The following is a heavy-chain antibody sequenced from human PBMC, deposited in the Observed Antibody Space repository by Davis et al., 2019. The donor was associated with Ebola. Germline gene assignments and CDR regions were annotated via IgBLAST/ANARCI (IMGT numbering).Heavy chain of an antibody. D-gene: IGHD3-22*01. V-gene: IGHV4-59*08. CDR3: ARLTTGLGPFDY. CDR1: GGSINNYY. Sequence: MPSETLSLTCTVSGGSINNYYWSWIRQPPGKGLEWIGYIYSSGSTNDNPSLKGRVTISVDTSKNQFSLKLSSVTAADTAVYYCARLTTGLGPFDYWGQGTLVTVSS. J-gene: IGHJ4*02. CDR2: IYSSGST.